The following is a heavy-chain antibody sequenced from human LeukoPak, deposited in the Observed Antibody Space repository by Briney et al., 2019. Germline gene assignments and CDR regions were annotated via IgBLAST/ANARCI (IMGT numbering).Heavy chain of an antibody. J-gene: IGHJ1*01. CDR1: GFTFRSYG. V-gene: IGHV3-30*02. CDR2: IRNDDGSNK. CDR3: AKDEAQYFQH. Sequence: PGRSLRLSCAASGFTFRSYGMHWVRQAPGKGLEWVAFIRNDDGSNKYYADSVKGRFTISRDNSKNTVHLQMNSLRVEDTAVYYCAKDEAQYFQHWGQGTLVTVSA.